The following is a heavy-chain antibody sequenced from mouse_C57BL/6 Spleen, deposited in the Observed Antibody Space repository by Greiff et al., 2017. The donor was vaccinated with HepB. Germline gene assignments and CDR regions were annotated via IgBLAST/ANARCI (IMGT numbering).Heavy chain of an antibody. V-gene: IGHV1-52*01. CDR2: IDPSDSET. CDR3: ARSYGYDVSWFAY. Sequence: QVQLQQPGAELVRPGSSVKLSCKASGYTFTSYWMHWVKQRPIQGLEWIGNIDPSDSETHYNQKFKDKATLTVDKSSSTAYMQLSSLTSEDSAVYYCARSYGYDVSWFAYWGLGTLVTVSA. J-gene: IGHJ3*01. CDR1: GYTFTSYW. D-gene: IGHD2-2*01.